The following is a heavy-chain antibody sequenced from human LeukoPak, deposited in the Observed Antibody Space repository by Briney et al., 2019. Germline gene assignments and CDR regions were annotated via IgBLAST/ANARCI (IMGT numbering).Heavy chain of an antibody. Sequence: LSLTCAVYGGSFSGYYMSWIRQAPGKGLEWVSYISSSSSYTNYADSVKGRFTISRDNAKNSLYLQMNSLRAEDTAVYYCARVNSSGWYPDAFDIWGQGTMVTVSS. CDR2: ISSSSSYT. V-gene: IGHV3-11*06. CDR1: GGSFSGYY. CDR3: ARVNSSGWYPDAFDI. J-gene: IGHJ3*02. D-gene: IGHD6-19*01.